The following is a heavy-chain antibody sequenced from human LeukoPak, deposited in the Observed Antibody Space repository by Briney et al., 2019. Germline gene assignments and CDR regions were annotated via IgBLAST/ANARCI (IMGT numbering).Heavy chain of an antibody. V-gene: IGHV1-69*13. Sequence: GASVKVSCKASGGTFSSYAISWVRQAPGQGLEWMGGIIPIFGTANYAQKFQGRVTITADESTSTAYMELSSLRSEDTAVYYCARAPAKWLRYVYFDYRGQGTLVTVSS. J-gene: IGHJ4*02. CDR2: IIPIFGTA. D-gene: IGHD5-12*01. CDR3: ARAPAKWLRYVYFDY. CDR1: GGTFSSYA.